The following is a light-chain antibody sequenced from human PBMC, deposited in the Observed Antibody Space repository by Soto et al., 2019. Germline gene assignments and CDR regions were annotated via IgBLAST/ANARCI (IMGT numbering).Light chain of an antibody. Sequence: DIQMTQSPSTLSASVGDRVTITCRASQSINNWLAWYQQKPGKAPKLLIYKASNLESGVPSRFSGSGSGTEFTLTISSLQPDDCATYYCQQYKSYLYTFGRGTKLEIK. CDR3: QQYKSYLYT. J-gene: IGKJ2*01. CDR2: KAS. CDR1: QSINNW. V-gene: IGKV1-5*03.